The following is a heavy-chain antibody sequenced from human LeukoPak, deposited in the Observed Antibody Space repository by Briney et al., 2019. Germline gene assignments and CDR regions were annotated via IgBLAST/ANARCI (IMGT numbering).Heavy chain of an antibody. V-gene: IGHV3-74*01. J-gene: IGHJ4*02. CDR1: GFTFSSYW. CDR3: AKGRPSRERYDYSVY. CDR2: INSDGSST. D-gene: IGHD5-12*01. Sequence: GGSLRLSCAASGFTFSSYWMHWVRQAPGKGLVWVSRINSDGSSTSYADSVKGRFTISRDNAKNTLYLQMNSLRAEDTAVYYCAKGRPSRERYDYSVYWGQGTLVTVSS.